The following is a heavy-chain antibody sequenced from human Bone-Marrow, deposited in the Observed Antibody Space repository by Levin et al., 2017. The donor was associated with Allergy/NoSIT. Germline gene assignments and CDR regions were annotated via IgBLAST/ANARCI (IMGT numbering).Heavy chain of an antibody. J-gene: IGHJ4*02. CDR2: INHSGST. V-gene: IGHV4-34*01. Sequence: HSQTLSLTCAVDGGSFPGYFWTWIRQPPGKGLEWIGEINHSGSTKYNPSLTSRVTISVDTSKKEFSLNLSSVTAADTAVFYCARGGRWSFSYYFDYWGQGTRVTVSS. D-gene: IGHD3-10*01. CDR1: GGSFPGYF. CDR3: ARGGRWSFSYYFDY.